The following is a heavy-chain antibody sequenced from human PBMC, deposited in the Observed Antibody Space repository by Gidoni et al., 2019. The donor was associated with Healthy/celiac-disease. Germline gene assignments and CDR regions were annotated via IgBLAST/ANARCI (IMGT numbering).Heavy chain of an antibody. CDR3: ARAVDYGDYGCDYFDY. D-gene: IGHD4-17*01. CDR2: IYHSGIT. V-gene: IGHV4-4*02. J-gene: IGHJ4*02. Sequence: QVQLQESGPGLVKPSGTLALTCAVSGGSISSSNWWSWVRQPPGKGLEWIGEIYHSGITNYNPSLKSRVTISVDKSKNKFSLKLSSVTAADTAVYYGARAVDYGDYGCDYFDYWGQGTLVTVSS. CDR1: GGSISSSNW.